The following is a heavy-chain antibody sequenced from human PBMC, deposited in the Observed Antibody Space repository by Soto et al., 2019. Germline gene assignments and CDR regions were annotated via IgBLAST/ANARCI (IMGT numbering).Heavy chain of an antibody. V-gene: IGHV5-51*01. Sequence: XESLKISCKGSGYSFTSYLVVWVRQMPGKGLEWMGIIYPGDSDTRYSPSFQGQVTISADKSISTAYLQWSSLKASDTAMYYCARLSRYDFWSGYYGGPDDWGQGTLVTVSS. CDR3: ARLSRYDFWSGYYGGPDD. J-gene: IGHJ4*02. CDR1: GYSFTSYL. CDR2: IYPGDSDT. D-gene: IGHD3-3*01.